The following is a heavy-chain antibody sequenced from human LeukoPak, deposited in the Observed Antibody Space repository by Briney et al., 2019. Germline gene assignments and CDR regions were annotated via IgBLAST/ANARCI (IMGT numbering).Heavy chain of an antibody. D-gene: IGHD3-3*01. CDR2: INHSGST. J-gene: IGHJ5*02. CDR1: GGSFSGYY. V-gene: IGHV4-34*01. CDR3: ARHYDFWSGYYRGGWFDP. Sequence: SETLSLTCAVYGGSFSGYYWSWIRQPPGKGLEWIGEINHSGSTNYNPSLKSRVTISVDTSKNQFSLRLSSVTAADTAVYYCARHYDFWSGYYRGGWFDPWGQGTLVTVSS.